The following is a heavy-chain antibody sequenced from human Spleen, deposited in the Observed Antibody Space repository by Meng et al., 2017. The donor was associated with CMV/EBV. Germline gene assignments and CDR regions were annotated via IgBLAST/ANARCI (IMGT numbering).Heavy chain of an antibody. D-gene: IGHD3-3*02. V-gene: IGHV4-34*01. Sequence: AVYGGSFSGYSWSWIRQPPGKGLEWIGEINHSGSTNYNPSLKSRVTISVDTSKNQFSLRLSSVTAADTAVYYCARLGFLPLGGMDVWGQGTTVTVSS. CDR2: INHSGST. CDR1: GGSFSGYS. J-gene: IGHJ6*02. CDR3: ARLGFLPLGGMDV.